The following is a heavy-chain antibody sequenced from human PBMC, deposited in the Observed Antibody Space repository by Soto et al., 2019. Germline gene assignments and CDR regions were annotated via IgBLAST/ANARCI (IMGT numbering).Heavy chain of an antibody. CDR3: AREHGDYVDWFDP. V-gene: IGHV1-69*08. CDR1: GGTFSSYT. J-gene: IGHJ5*02. Sequence: QVQLVQSGAEVKKPGSSVKVSCKASGGTFSSYTISWVRQAPGQGLEWMGRIIPILGIANYAQKFQGRVTXTXDXXTSTAYMERSSLRSEDTAVYYCAREHGDYVDWFDPWGQGTLVTVSS. D-gene: IGHD4-17*01. CDR2: IIPILGIA.